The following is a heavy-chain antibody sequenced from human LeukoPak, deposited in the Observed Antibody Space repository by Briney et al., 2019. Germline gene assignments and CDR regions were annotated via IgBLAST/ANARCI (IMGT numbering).Heavy chain of an antibody. Sequence: NPSVTLSFTCTVSSGSINGYYWSWIRQPPGKGLEWIGTPNYSGTTNDNSSLKSRITISVDTSKNQFSQKLSSVITADTAVYYCARAGQCIAARPISFDYWGQGTLVTVSS. CDR2: PNYSGTT. V-gene: IGHV4-59*07. CDR1: SGSINGYY. J-gene: IGHJ4*02. CDR3: ARAGQCIAARPISFDY. D-gene: IGHD6-6*01.